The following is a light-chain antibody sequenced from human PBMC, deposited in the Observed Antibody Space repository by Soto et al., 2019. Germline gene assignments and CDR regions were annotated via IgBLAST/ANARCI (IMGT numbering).Light chain of an antibody. Sequence: EIVLTQSPGTLSLSPGERATVSCRASQTVRGIYLAWYQQKPGQAPRLLIYGGSSRATGIPARFSGSGSGTEFTLTINSLQSEDSAVYYCQQHNQWPITFGQGTRLEIK. CDR2: GGS. J-gene: IGKJ5*01. V-gene: IGKV3D-15*01. CDR1: QTVRGIY. CDR3: QQHNQWPIT.